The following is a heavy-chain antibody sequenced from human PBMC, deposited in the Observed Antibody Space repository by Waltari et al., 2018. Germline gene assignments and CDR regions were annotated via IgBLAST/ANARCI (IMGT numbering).Heavy chain of an antibody. D-gene: IGHD2-21*01. J-gene: IGHJ6*02. CDR3: ALDTGALWMDV. CDR2: INPSGGST. CDR1: EYTFTSSY. Sequence: QVQLVQSGAEVKKPGASVKISCKTSEYTFTSSYIHWVGQAPGQGLEWMGIINPSGGSTIYEQKFQGRVTMTRDTSTSTVYMELSSLRSEDTAVYYCALDTGALWMDVWGQGTTVTVSS. V-gene: IGHV1-46*01.